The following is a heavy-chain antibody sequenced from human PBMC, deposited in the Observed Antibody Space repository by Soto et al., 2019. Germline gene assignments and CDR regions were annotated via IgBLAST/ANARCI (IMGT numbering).Heavy chain of an antibody. J-gene: IGHJ6*03. D-gene: IGHD1-1*01. CDR3: AREYRLERAVYYYYYMDV. CDR2: MNPNSGNT. Sequence: GASVNVSCKASGYTFTSYDINWVRQATGQGLEWMGWMNPNSGNTGYAQKFQGRVTMTRNTSISTAYMELSSLRSEDTAVYYCAREYRLERAVYYYYYMDVWGKGTSVTVSS. V-gene: IGHV1-8*01. CDR1: GYTFTSYD.